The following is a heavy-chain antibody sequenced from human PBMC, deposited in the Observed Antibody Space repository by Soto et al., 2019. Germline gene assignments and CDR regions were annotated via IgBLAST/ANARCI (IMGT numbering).Heavy chain of an antibody. CDR3: AKDRWGDFGDLNLPGY. J-gene: IGHJ4*02. Sequence: QVLLVESGGGVVQPGRSLRISCAVSGFTFSSFGMHWVRQAPGKGLEWVAVISDDGSSKHYADSLKGRFTISRDKSNNTLCLQMDSLGPEDTAVYYCAKDRWGDFGDLNLPGYWGQGTLVTVSS. CDR2: ISDDGSSK. V-gene: IGHV3-30*18. CDR1: GFTFSSFG. D-gene: IGHD4-17*01.